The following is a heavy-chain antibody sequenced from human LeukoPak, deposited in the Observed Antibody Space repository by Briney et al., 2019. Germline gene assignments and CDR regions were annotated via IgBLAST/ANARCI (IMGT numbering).Heavy chain of an antibody. D-gene: IGHD3-9*01. Sequence: ASVKVSCKASGYSFTSYGISWVRQAPGQGLEWMGWISAYNGNTNYAQKLQGRVTMTTDTSTSTAYMELRSLRSDDTAVYYCARVRNFDWFFDYWGQGTLVTVSS. CDR2: ISAYNGNT. CDR3: ARVRNFDWFFDY. CDR1: GYSFTSYG. V-gene: IGHV1-18*01. J-gene: IGHJ4*02.